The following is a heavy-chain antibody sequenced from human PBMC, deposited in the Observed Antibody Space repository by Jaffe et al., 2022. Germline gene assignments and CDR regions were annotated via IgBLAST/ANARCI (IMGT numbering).Heavy chain of an antibody. CDR3: ARVTVAGTAWDY. CDR2: IKPDGSEK. D-gene: IGHD6-19*01. CDR1: EFTFSRHW. Sequence: EVQLVESGGGLVQPGGSLRLSCAASEFTFSRHWMSWVRQAPGKGLEWVANIKPDGSEKYYADSVRGRFTISRDNAEKSLHLQMNSLRAEDTAVYYCARVTVAGTAWDYWGQGTLVTVSS. V-gene: IGHV3-7*01. J-gene: IGHJ4*02.